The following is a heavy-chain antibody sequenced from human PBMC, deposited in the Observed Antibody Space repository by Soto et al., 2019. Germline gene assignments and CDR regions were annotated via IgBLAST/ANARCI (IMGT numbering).Heavy chain of an antibody. V-gene: IGHV1-69*13. Sequence: GASVKVSCKASGGTFSSYAISWVRQAPGQGLEWMGGIIPIFGTANYAQKFQGRVTITADESTSTAYMELSSLRSEDTAVYYCAAYYYGSGTLYYYYYGMDVWGQGTTVTVSS. CDR2: IIPIFGTA. J-gene: IGHJ6*02. CDR3: AAYYYGSGTLYYYYYGMDV. D-gene: IGHD3-10*01. CDR1: GGTFSSYA.